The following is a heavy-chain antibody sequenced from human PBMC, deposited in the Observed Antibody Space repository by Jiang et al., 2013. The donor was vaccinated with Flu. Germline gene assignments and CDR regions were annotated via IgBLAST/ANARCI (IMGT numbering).Heavy chain of an antibody. CDR2: IYSGGDT. J-gene: IGHJ6*02. V-gene: IGHV3-66*01. CDR3: ARDPGWDYGDDYYYYGMDV. CDR1: GFTVSSHY. Sequence: VQLVESGGALVQPGGSLRLSCAASGFTVSSHYMNWVRQAPGKGLEWVSVIYSGGDTYYTDSVKGRFTISRDNSKNILYLQMNSLRAEDTAVYYCARDPGWDYGDDYYYYGMDVWGQRATVTVSS. D-gene: IGHD4-17*01.